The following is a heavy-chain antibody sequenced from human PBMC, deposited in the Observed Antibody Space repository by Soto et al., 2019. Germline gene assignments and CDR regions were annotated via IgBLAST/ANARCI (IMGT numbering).Heavy chain of an antibody. CDR2: IYPHDSHT. CDR1: GYNFTRYW. V-gene: IGHV5-51*01. Sequence: PGESLKISCRGSGYNFTRYWSGWVRQVPGKGLEWMGIIYPHDSHTKYSPSFQGQVTISADKSSSTAYLQWSSLKASDTAMYYCARRGGYSSYYGMHVRCQATTVTVSS. J-gene: IGHJ6*02. CDR3: ARRGGYSSYYGMHV.